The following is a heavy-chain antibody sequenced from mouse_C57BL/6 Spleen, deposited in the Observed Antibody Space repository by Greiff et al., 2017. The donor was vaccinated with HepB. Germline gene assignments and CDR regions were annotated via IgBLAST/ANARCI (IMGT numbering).Heavy chain of an antibody. D-gene: IGHD1-1*01. CDR3: AREHYGSSYGFDY. CDR1: GYTFTSYW. CDR2: IDPSDSET. V-gene: IGHV1-52*01. J-gene: IGHJ2*01. Sequence: QVQLQQPGAELVRPGSSVKLSCKASGYTFTSYWMHWVKQRPIQGLEWIGNIDPSDSETHYNQKFKDKATLTVDKSSSTAYMQLSSLTSEDSAVYYGAREHYGSSYGFDYWGQGTTLTVSS.